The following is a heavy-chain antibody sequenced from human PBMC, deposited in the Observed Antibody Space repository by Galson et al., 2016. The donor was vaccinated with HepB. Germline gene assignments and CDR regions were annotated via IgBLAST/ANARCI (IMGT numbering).Heavy chain of an antibody. D-gene: IGHD3-3*01. V-gene: IGHV3-30*18. CDR1: GFSFSNSG. CDR3: AKGYGVFDY. Sequence: SLRLSCAASGFSFSNSGMSWVRQAPGKGLEWVAVISYDGSKTYYADSVKGRFTISRDYSKNTLYLQMNSLRAEDTAVYYCAKGYGVFDYWGQGTLVTVSS. J-gene: IGHJ4*02. CDR2: ISYDGSKT.